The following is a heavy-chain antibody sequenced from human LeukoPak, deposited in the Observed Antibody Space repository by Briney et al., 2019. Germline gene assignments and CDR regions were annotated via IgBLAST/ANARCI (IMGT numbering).Heavy chain of an antibody. CDR3: ARDGGYGSYVSPSNWYFDL. D-gene: IGHD1-26*01. Sequence: PGGSLRLSCAASGFTVSNNYMNWVRQAPGKGLEWVSGIYSGGSTDYADSVKGRFTISRDNSKNPLYLQMNNLRAEDTAVYYCARDGGYGSYVSPSNWYFDLWGRGTLVTVSS. J-gene: IGHJ2*01. V-gene: IGHV3-53*01. CDR2: IYSGGST. CDR1: GFTVSNNY.